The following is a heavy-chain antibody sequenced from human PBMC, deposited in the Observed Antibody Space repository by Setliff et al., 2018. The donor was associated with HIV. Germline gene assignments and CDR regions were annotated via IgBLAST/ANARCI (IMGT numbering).Heavy chain of an antibody. Sequence: PGGSLRLSCAASGFTFSSYPMNWVRQAPGKGLEWVSYISSSSSTIYYADSVKGRFTISRDNAKNSLYLQMNSLRAEDTAVYYCARDLFRAAGKGWVDYWGQGTLVTVSS. D-gene: IGHD6-13*01. J-gene: IGHJ4*02. CDR2: ISSSSSTI. V-gene: IGHV3-48*04. CDR3: ARDLFRAAGKGWVDY. CDR1: GFTFSSYP.